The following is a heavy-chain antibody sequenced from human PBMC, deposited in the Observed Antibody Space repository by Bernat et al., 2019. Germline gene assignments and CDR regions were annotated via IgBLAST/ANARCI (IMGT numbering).Heavy chain of an antibody. J-gene: IGHJ3*02. Sequence: QVQLLESGGGLVKPGGSLRLSCAASGFTFSNYYMSWIRQAPGKGLEWVSYISSSSSYTNYADSVKGRFTISRDNAKNSLYLQMNSLRAEDTAVYYCAIELRVMVVVPAAHAAFDIWGQGTMVTVSS. CDR2: ISSSSSYT. D-gene: IGHD2-2*01. V-gene: IGHV3-11*06. CDR1: GFTFSNYY. CDR3: AIELRVMVVVPAAHAAFDI.